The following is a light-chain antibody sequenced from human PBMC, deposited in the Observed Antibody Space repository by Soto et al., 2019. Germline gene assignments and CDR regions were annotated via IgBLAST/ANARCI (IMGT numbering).Light chain of an antibody. CDR1: QSVSSSY. Sequence: EIVLTQSPATLSLSPGERATLSCRAIQSVSSSYFAWYQQKPGQAPRLLIYGASNRATGIPARFSGSGSGTEFNLTISSLQSEDFGVYYCQQYNNWPRATFGGGTKVDI. CDR2: GAS. J-gene: IGKJ4*01. CDR3: QQYNNWPRAT. V-gene: IGKV3D-15*01.